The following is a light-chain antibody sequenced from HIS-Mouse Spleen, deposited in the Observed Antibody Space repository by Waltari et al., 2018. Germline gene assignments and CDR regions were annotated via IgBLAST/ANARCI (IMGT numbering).Light chain of an antibody. Sequence: QSALTQPASVSGSPGQSITISCTGTSSDVGGYNYVSWYQQPPGKAPKPMIYDVSNRPSVVSNRFSGSKSGNTASLTISGLQAEDEADYYCSSYTSSSTRVFGGGTKLTVL. CDR1: SSDVGGYNY. V-gene: IGLV2-14*03. CDR2: DVS. J-gene: IGLJ3*02. CDR3: SSYTSSSTRV.